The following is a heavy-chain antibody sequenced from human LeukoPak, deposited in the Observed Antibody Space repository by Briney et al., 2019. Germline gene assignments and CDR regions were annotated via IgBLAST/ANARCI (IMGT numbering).Heavy chain of an antibody. J-gene: IGHJ6*02. CDR1: GFTVSSSY. CDR2: IYSGGST. CDR3: ARDRVTRGYSYGIPLYGMDV. D-gene: IGHD5-12*01. Sequence: GGSLRLSCAASGFTVSSSYMSWVRQAPGKGLEWVSVIYSGGSTYYADSVKGRFTISRDNSKNTLYLQMNSLRAEDTAVYYCARDRVTRGYSYGIPLYGMDVWGQGTTVTVSS. V-gene: IGHV3-53*01.